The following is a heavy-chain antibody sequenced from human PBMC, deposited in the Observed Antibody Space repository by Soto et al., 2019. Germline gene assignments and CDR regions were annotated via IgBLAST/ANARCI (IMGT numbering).Heavy chain of an antibody. Sequence: SETLSLTCTVSGGSINTFYWSWVRQPAGKGLEWIGRIFSSGSTSFNPSLESRVAMSVDTSKNHFSLNLSSVTAADMAVYYCAREGSYSAYNFTHGIQLWSFDFWGQGALVTVSS. CDR2: IFSSGST. D-gene: IGHD5-12*01. J-gene: IGHJ4*02. CDR1: GGSINTFY. V-gene: IGHV4-4*07. CDR3: AREGSYSAYNFTHGIQLWSFDF.